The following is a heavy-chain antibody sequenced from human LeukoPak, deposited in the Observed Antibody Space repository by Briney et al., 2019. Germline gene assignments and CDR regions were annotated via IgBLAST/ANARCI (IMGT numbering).Heavy chain of an antibody. CDR3: ARDASVFADY. CDR1: GYTFTGYY. D-gene: IGHD5/OR15-5a*01. Sequence: ASVKVSCKASGYTFTGYYMHWVRPAPGQGLEWMGRIDPNSGGTSYAQNFQGRVTMTRDTSISTAYMELTRLASDDTAVYYCARDASVFADYWGQGTLVTVSS. J-gene: IGHJ4*02. V-gene: IGHV1-2*06. CDR2: IDPNSGGT.